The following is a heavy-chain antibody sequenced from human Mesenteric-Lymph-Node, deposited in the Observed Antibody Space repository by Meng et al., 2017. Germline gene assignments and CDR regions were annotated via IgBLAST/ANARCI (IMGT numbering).Heavy chain of an antibody. Sequence: LVRPEQPLSIPSAACAGSLTCASNRWTWSREPPGKGLEWIGYINNYHNIHTNHSPTSRVTVSVDKSRNQFSLKLTFMSAADTAVDYYVSDTRRGGRWFDSWGQGTLVTVSS. CDR2: INNYHNI. CDR1: AGSLTCASNR. CDR3: VSDTRRGGRWFDS. D-gene: IGHD3-10*01. J-gene: IGHJ5*01. V-gene: IGHV4-30-2*01.